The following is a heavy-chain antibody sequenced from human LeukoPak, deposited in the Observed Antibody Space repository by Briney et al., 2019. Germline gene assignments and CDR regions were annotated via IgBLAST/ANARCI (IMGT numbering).Heavy chain of an antibody. CDR3: ARQESLVGATRD. D-gene: IGHD1-26*01. Sequence: SETLSLTCTVSGGSISGSSYYWGWIRQPPGKGLEWIANIYYSGSTYYNPSLKSRVTISVDTSKNQFSLKLSSVTAADTAVYYCARQESLVGATRDWGQGTLVTVSS. CDR1: GGSISGSSYY. V-gene: IGHV4-39*01. J-gene: IGHJ4*02. CDR2: IYYSGST.